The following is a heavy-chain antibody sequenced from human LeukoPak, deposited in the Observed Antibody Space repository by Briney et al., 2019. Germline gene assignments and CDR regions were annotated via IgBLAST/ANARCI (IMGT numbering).Heavy chain of an antibody. CDR3: ASPAAAMVDAFDI. D-gene: IGHD5-18*01. J-gene: IGHJ3*02. V-gene: IGHV3-11*01. CDR1: GFTFSDYY. Sequence: GGSLRLSCAASGFTFSDYYMSWIRQAPGKGLEWVSYISSGSTIYYADSVKGRFTISRDNAKNSLYLQMNSLRAEDTAVYYCASPAAAMVDAFDIWGQGTMVTVSS. CDR2: ISSGSTI.